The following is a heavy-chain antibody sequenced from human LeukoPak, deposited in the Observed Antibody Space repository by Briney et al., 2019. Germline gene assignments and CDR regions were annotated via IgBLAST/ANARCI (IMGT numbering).Heavy chain of an antibody. Sequence: GGTLRLSCAASGFIVSSNYMSWVRQAPVKGLEWVSVIYSGGSTYYADSVKGRFTISRDTSKNTLYLQMNSLRAEDTAVYYCARHGSGSELFDYWGQGTLVTVSS. J-gene: IGHJ4*02. D-gene: IGHD3-10*01. CDR1: GFIVSSNY. CDR3: ARHGSGSELFDY. V-gene: IGHV3-53*01. CDR2: IYSGGST.